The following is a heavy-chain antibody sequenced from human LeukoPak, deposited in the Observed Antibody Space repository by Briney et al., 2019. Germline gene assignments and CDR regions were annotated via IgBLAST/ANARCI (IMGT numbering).Heavy chain of an antibody. J-gene: IGHJ4*02. D-gene: IGHD3-22*01. CDR1: GFTFSSYA. Sequence: GGSLRPSCAASGFTFSSYAMSWVRQAPGKGLEWVSAISGSGGSTYYADSVKGRFTISRDNSKNTLYLQMNSLRAEDTAVYYCAAAYYYDSSGYYYWGQGTLVTVSS. CDR3: AAAYYYDSSGYYY. V-gene: IGHV3-23*01. CDR2: ISGSGGST.